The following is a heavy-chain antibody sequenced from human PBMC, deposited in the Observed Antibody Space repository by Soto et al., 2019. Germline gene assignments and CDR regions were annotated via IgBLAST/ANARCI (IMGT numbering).Heavy chain of an antibody. CDR2: IYWDDDK. V-gene: IGHV2-5*02. Sequence: QITLKESGPTLVKPTQTLTLTCTFSGFSLSTSGVGVGWIRQPPGKALEWLALIYWDDDKRYSPSLKSRLTITEDTSKNQVVLTMTNMDHVDTATYYCAHSDFLEWLLYGSWFDPWGQGTLVTVSS. J-gene: IGHJ5*02. CDR3: AHSDFLEWLLYGSWFDP. D-gene: IGHD3-3*01. CDR1: GFSLSTSGVG.